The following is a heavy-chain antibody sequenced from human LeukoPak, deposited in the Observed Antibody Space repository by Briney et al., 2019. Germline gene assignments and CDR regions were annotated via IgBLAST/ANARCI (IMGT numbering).Heavy chain of an antibody. Sequence: GGSLRLSCAASGFTFSGSAMHWVRQASGKGLEWVGRIRRKANSYATAYAASVKGRFTISRDDSKNTAYLQMNSLKTEDTAVYYCHYYDSSGLADYWGQGTLVIVSS. CDR3: HYYDSSGLADY. CDR2: IRRKANSYAT. CDR1: GFTFSGSA. J-gene: IGHJ4*02. V-gene: IGHV3-73*01. D-gene: IGHD3-22*01.